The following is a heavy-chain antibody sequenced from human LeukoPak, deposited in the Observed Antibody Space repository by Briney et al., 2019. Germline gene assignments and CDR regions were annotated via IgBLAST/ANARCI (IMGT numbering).Heavy chain of an antibody. CDR3: ASGWSATGFYDY. CDR2: INHSGST. D-gene: IGHD1-1*01. CDR1: GGSFSGYY. J-gene: IGHJ4*02. V-gene: IGHV4-34*01. Sequence: SETLSLTCAVYGGSFSGYYWSWIRQPPGKGLEWIGEINHSGSTNYNPSLKSRVTISVDTSKNQFSLKLSSVTAADTAVYYCASGWSATGFYDYWGQGTLVTVSS.